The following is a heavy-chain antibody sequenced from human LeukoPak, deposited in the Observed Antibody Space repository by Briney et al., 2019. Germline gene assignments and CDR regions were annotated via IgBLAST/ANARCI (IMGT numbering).Heavy chain of an antibody. Sequence: GGSLRLSCAASGFDFSDHYMDCARQAPGKGLEWVGRIRKRVNSYTTEYAASVKGRFTISRDDSSNSLFLQMSSLETEDTAVYYCIKSSPRFYFDFWGLGILVTVSS. CDR3: IKSSPRFYFDF. J-gene: IGHJ4*02. CDR1: GFDFSDHY. CDR2: IRKRVNSYTT. V-gene: IGHV3-72*01.